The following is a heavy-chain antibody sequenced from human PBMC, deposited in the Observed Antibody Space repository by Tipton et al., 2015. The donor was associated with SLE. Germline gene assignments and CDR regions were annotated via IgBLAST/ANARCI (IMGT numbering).Heavy chain of an antibody. CDR3: AREWGDAFDI. CDR2: INRSGST. V-gene: IGHV4-34*01. Sequence: TLSLTCAVYGGSFSGYYWSWIRQPPGKGLEWIGEINRSGSTNYNPSLKSRVTISVDTSKNQFSLKLSSVTAADTAVYYCAREWGDAFDIWGQGTMVTVSS. CDR1: GGSFSGYY. D-gene: IGHD2-8*01. J-gene: IGHJ3*02.